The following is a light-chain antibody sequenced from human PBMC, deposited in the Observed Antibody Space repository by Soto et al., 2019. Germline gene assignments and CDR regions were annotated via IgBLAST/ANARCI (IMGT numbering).Light chain of an antibody. CDR1: SSYVGGYNY. CDR3: CSYAGSYTYV. J-gene: IGLJ1*01. V-gene: IGLV2-11*01. CDR2: DVS. Sequence: QSALTQPRSVSGSPGQSVTISCTGTSSYVGGYNYVSWYQQHPGKAPKVMIYDVSERPSGVPDRFSGSKSGNTASLTISGLQAEDEADYYCCSYAGSYTYVFGTGTKLTAL.